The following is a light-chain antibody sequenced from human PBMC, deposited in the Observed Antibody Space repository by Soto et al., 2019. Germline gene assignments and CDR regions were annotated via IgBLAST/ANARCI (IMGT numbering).Light chain of an antibody. J-gene: IGKJ1*01. CDR1: QSVTSD. V-gene: IGKV3-11*01. CDR3: QQRNNWWT. CDR2: DAS. Sequence: IVLTQSPATLSLSPGERATLSCRVSQSVTSDLAWYQQKPGQAPRLLSYDASNKATGIPARFSGTGSETDFTLTISGPEPEDFAVYYFQQRNNWWTFGQGTKVEIK.